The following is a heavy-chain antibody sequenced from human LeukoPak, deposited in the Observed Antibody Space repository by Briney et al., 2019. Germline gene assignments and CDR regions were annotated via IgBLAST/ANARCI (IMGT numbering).Heavy chain of an antibody. D-gene: IGHD5-24*01. CDR2: ISSSGNTK. CDR3: ASHPPRRWLQS. Sequence: PGGSLRLSCAASGFTFRDFYMSWIRQAPGKGLEWVSYISSSGNTKHYADSVKGRFTISRDNAKNSLYLQMNSLRAEDTAVDYCASHPPRRWLQSWGQGTLVTVSS. V-gene: IGHV3-11*01. J-gene: IGHJ5*02. CDR1: GFTFRDFY.